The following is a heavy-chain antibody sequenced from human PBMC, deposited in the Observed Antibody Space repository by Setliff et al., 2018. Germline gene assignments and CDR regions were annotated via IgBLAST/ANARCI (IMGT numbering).Heavy chain of an antibody. CDR2: IYTSWST. J-gene: IGHJ4*02. V-gene: IGHV4-61*09. CDR3: ARHATYYYGSGNLPFDS. D-gene: IGHD3-10*01. Sequence: PSETLSLTCTVSDDSISSRHYYWSWIRQPAGKGLEWLGQIYTSWSTNYNPSLKGRATLSIDASKKQFSLKLTSVTAADTAVYYCARHATYYYGSGNLPFDSWGQGTLVTVSS. CDR1: DDSISSRHYY.